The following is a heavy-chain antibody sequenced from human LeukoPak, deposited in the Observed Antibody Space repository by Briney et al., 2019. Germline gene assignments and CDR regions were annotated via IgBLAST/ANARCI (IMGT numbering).Heavy chain of an antibody. J-gene: IGHJ4*02. V-gene: IGHV3-30-3*01. CDR3: ARSSYYDSSGYYGPVYYFDY. D-gene: IGHD3-22*01. Sequence: GRSLRLSCAATGLTFSSYAMHWVRQAPGKGLEWVAVISYDGSNKYYADSVKGRFTISRDNSKNTLYLQMNSLRAEDTAVYYCARSSYYDSSGYYGPVYYFDYWGQGTLVTVSS. CDR2: ISYDGSNK. CDR1: GLTFSSYA.